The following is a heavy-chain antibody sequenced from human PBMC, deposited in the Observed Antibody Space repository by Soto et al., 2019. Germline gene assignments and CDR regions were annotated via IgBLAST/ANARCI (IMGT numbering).Heavy chain of an antibody. Sequence: SLEVSLKASCLAFPSYAVQSVRQARGQRLEWIGWIGVGSGNRHYAQKFQERVTITRDMSTNTAYMELSSLRSEDTAVYYCAALGVNFGHWRQGSLVILSS. CDR2: IGVGSGNR. CDR1: CLAFPSYA. V-gene: IGHV1-58*01. J-gene: IGHJ4*02. D-gene: IGHD3-3*01. CDR3: AALGVNFGH.